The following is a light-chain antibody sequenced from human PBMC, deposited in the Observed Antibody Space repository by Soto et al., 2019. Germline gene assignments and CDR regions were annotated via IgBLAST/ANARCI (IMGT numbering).Light chain of an antibody. CDR1: HTVSSW. Sequence: DIQMTKSPSNLSGSVGDRVTITCRASHTVSSWLAWYQQNPGKAPQLLIYKATTLKSGVPSRFCGSGSRTEFTLTISSLHPNGFGTYNCQHYNSYSEPFGQGTKLDSK. J-gene: IGKJ1*01. CDR3: QHYNSYSEP. V-gene: IGKV1-5*03. CDR2: KAT.